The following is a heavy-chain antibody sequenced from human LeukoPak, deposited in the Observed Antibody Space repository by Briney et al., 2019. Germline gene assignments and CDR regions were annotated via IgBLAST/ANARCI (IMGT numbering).Heavy chain of an antibody. J-gene: IGHJ4*02. V-gene: IGHV3-23*01. Sequence: PGGSLRLSCAASGFTFSRYDMSWLRQAPGKGLEWVTAISGSGGNTYYADSVKGRFTISRDNSKNTLYLQMNSLRAEDTAVYYCAKDGGSLEYYFDYWGQGTLVTVSS. CDR1: GFTFSRYD. CDR2: ISGSGGNT. D-gene: IGHD1-26*01. CDR3: AKDGGSLEYYFDY.